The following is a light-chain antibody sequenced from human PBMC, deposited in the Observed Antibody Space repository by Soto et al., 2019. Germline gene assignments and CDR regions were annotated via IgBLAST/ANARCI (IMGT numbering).Light chain of an antibody. CDR1: QTISSW. CDR3: QQYDSLPT. V-gene: IGKV1-5*03. CDR2: KAS. J-gene: IGKJ4*01. Sequence: DLQMTQSPSTLSGSVGDRVTITCRASQTISSWLAWYQQKPGKAPKLLIYKASTLKSGVPSRFSGSGFGTDFSFTISSLQPEDFATYYCQQYDSLPTFGGGTKVDIK.